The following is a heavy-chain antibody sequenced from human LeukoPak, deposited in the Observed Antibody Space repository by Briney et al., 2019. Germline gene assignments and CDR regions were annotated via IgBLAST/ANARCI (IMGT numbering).Heavy chain of an antibody. CDR3: AKGGYYADDAFDM. CDR2: LSTSGSNT. Sequence: GGSLRLSCAASGFTFSSYVMNWVRQAPGKGLGWVSGLSTSGSNTYYADSVKGRLTISRDNSKNTLYLQMNSLRAEDTAVYYCAKGGYYADDAFDMWGQGTSVTVSS. CDR1: GFTFSSYV. J-gene: IGHJ3*02. V-gene: IGHV3-23*01. D-gene: IGHD6-25*01.